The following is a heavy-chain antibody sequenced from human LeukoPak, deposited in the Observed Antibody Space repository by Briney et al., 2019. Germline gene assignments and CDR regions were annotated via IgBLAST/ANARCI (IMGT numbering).Heavy chain of an antibody. CDR1: GFTFSSYS. V-gene: IGHV3-48*01. J-gene: IGHJ4*02. D-gene: IGHD3-22*01. Sequence: GGSLRLSCAASGFTFSSYSMNWVRQAPGKGLEWVSYISSSSSTIYYADSVKGRFTISRDNAKNSPYLQMNSLRAEDTAVYYCASGYYDSSGYPLVDYWGQGTLVTVSS. CDR3: ASGYYDSSGYPLVDY. CDR2: ISSSSSTI.